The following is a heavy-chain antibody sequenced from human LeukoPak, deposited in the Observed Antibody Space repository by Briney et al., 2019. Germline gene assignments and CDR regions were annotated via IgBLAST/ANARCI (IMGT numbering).Heavy chain of an antibody. Sequence: PGGSLRLSCAASGFTFSRHWMHWVRQTPGRGLVWVSRIDNDGRSSTYANSVKGRFTISRDSAKNTVYLQMTSLTDDDTGVYYCARGGVGSSGYVDYYYYNMDVWGKGTAVTVSS. J-gene: IGHJ6*03. CDR2: IDNDGRSS. D-gene: IGHD5-18*01. CDR3: ARGGVGSSGYVDYYYYNMDV. V-gene: IGHV3-74*01. CDR1: GFTFSRHW.